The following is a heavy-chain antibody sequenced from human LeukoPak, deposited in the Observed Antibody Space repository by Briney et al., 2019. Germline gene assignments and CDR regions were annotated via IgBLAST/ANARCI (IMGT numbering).Heavy chain of an antibody. Sequence: PSETLSLTCTVSGGSLSSHYWSWIRQPPGKGLEWIGYINYSGTTNYNPSLKSRVTLSVDTSKNQFSLRLTSVTAADTAVYYSARGPEGSGSYIFDYWGQGTLVTVSS. CDR3: ARGPEGSGSYIFDY. D-gene: IGHD3-10*01. CDR1: GGSLSSHY. CDR2: INYSGTT. V-gene: IGHV4-59*11. J-gene: IGHJ4*02.